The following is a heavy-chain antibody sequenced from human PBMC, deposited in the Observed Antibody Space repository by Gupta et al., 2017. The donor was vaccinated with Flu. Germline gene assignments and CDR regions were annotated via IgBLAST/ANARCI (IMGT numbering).Heavy chain of an antibody. CDR3: AKDQTGFYLYYFDY. V-gene: IGHV3-23*01. CDR2: ISGSGGST. J-gene: IGHJ4*02. D-gene: IGHD3-3*01. Sequence: EVKLFEPGGGLVQPGGSLRLSCAASGLTFSSYAMSGVRQAPGKGLAWVSAISGSGGSTYYADSVKGRFTISRDNSKNTLYLQMNSLRAEDTAVYYCAKDQTGFYLYYFDYWGQGTLVTVSS. CDR1: GLTFSSYA.